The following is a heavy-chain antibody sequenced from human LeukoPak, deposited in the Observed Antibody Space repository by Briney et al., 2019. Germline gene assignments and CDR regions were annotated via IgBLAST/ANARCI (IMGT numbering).Heavy chain of an antibody. CDR3: AKQTWWGVVSTAERYFDY. J-gene: IGHJ4*02. CDR1: GFTFSSYS. V-gene: IGHV3-23*01. Sequence: PGGSLRLSCAASGFTFSSYSMNWVRQAPGKGLEWVSAISGSGGTTFYADSVKGRFTISRDNSKNTLYLQMNSLRAEDTAVYYCAKQTWWGVVSTAERYFDYWGQGTLVTVSS. CDR2: ISGSGGTT. D-gene: IGHD2-15*01.